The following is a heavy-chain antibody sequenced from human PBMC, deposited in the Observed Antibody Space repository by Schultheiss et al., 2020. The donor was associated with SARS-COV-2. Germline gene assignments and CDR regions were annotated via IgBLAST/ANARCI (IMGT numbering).Heavy chain of an antibody. V-gene: IGHV3-30*18. CDR3: AKGTQYYYDSSPYYFDY. Sequence: GGSLRLSCAASGFTFSSYGMHWVRQAPGKGLEWVAVISYDGSNKYYADSVKGRFTISRDNSKNTLYLQMNSLRAEDTAVYYCAKGTQYYYDSSPYYFDYWGQGTLVTVSS. CDR2: ISYDGSNK. D-gene: IGHD3-22*01. CDR1: GFTFSSYG. J-gene: IGHJ4*02.